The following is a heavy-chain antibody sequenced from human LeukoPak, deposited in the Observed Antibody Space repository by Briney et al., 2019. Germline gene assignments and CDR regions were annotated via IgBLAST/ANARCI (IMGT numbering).Heavy chain of an antibody. D-gene: IGHD6-13*01. Sequence: PGGSLRLSCAASGFTFSTYWMSWVRQAPGKGLEWVANIKQDGSEKVYVDSVKGRFTISRDNAQNSLFLQMNALRAEDTAVYYCAGDPYSSTWSYGMDVWGQGTTVTVSS. V-gene: IGHV3-7*05. CDR1: GFTFSTYW. CDR3: AGDPYSSTWSYGMDV. J-gene: IGHJ6*02. CDR2: IKQDGSEK.